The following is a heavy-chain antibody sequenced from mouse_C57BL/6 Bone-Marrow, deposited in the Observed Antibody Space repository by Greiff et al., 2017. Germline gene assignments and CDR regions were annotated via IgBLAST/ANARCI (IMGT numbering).Heavy chain of an antibody. CDR3: ARGYYGSSSWYFDV. V-gene: IGHV1-64*01. Sequence: QVQLQQPGAELVKPGASVKLSCKASGYTFTSYWMHWVKQRPGQGLEWIGMIHPNSGSANYNEKFKSKATLTVDKSSSTAYMQRSILTSEDSAVYYCARGYYGSSSWYFDVWGTGTTVTVSS. CDR2: IHPNSGSA. D-gene: IGHD1-1*01. CDR1: GYTFTSYW. J-gene: IGHJ1*03.